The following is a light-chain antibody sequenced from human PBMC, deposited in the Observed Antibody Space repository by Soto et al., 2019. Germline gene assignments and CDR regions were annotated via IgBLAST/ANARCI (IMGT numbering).Light chain of an antibody. Sequence: EIVMTQSPATLSVSPGERATLSCRASQSVSSNLAWYKQKPGQAPRLLIYGASTRATGIPARFSGSGSGTMFILTFCFLHFEVFAFYYCQQYNNWPLWTFGQGTKVDIK. CDR2: GAS. J-gene: IGKJ1*01. V-gene: IGKV3-15*01. CDR1: QSVSSN. CDR3: QQYNNWPLWT.